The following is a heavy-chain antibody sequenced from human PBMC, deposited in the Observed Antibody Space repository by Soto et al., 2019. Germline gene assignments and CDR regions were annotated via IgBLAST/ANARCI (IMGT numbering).Heavy chain of an antibody. Sequence: QVQLQESGPGLVKPSGTLSLTCAVSGGSISTSNWWSWVRQHPGKGLEWIGEVYRTGSTTYNPSLESRLTISVDKTKNLFSLKLTSVTAADTAVYYCARARATIAAAAIFDCWGQGTLVTVSS. J-gene: IGHJ4*02. CDR3: ARARATIAAAAIFDC. V-gene: IGHV4-4*02. CDR1: GGSISTSNW. D-gene: IGHD6-13*01. CDR2: VYRTGST.